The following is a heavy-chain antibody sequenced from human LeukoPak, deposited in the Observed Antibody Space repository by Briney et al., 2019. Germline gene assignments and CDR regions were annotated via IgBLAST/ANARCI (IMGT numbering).Heavy chain of an antibody. V-gene: IGHV3-23*01. CDR2: ISGSGGST. CDR3: AKDGYGRGGLDY. Sequence: GGSLRLSCAASGFTFSSYAMSWVRQAPGKGLEWVSAISGSGGSTYYADSVKSRFTISRDNSKNTLYLQMNSLRAEDTAVYYCAKDGYGRGGLDYWGQGTLVTVSS. J-gene: IGHJ4*02. CDR1: GFTFSSYA. D-gene: IGHD5-18*01.